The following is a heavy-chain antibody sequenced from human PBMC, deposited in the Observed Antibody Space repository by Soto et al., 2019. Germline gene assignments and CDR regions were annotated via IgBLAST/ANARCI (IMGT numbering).Heavy chain of an antibody. D-gene: IGHD3-10*01. CDR2: IYSGGST. Sequence: EVPLVESGGGLIQPGGSLRLSCAASGFTVSSNYMSWVRQAPGKGLEWVSVIYSGGSTYYADSVKGRFTISRDNSKNTLYLQMNSLRAEDTAVYYCARGWFLYYYGMDVWGQGTTVTVSS. J-gene: IGHJ6*02. CDR1: GFTVSSNY. V-gene: IGHV3-53*01. CDR3: ARGWFLYYYGMDV.